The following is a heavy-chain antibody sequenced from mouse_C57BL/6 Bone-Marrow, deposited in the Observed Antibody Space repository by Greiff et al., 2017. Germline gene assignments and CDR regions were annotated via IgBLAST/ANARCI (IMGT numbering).Heavy chain of an antibody. D-gene: IGHD2-4*01. J-gene: IGHJ4*01. V-gene: IGHV1-64*01. Sequence: QVQLQQSGAELVKPGASVKLSCKASGYTFTNYWMHWVKQRPGQGLEWIGMMHPNGGSPDYNEKFKSEATLSVDKSSRTAYMELSSLTSEDSAVYDCARSYDYDDYTMDYWGQGTSVTGSS. CDR2: MHPNGGSP. CDR3: ARSYDYDDYTMDY. CDR1: GYTFTNYW.